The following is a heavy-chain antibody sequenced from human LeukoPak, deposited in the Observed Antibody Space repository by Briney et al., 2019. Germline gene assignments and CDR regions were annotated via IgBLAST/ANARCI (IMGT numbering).Heavy chain of an antibody. V-gene: IGHV3-15*01. D-gene: IGHD3-3*01. Sequence: GGSLRLSCAASGFTFNNGWMNWVRQAPGKGLEWVGRINSKTNGATTDYAAPVKGRFTISRDDSRDTVNVYLQMNSLQTEDTAVYYCTTDHRTIYGVVFPDYWGQGILVTVSS. CDR2: INSKTNGATT. CDR1: GFTFNNGW. CDR3: TTDHRTIYGVVFPDY. J-gene: IGHJ4*02.